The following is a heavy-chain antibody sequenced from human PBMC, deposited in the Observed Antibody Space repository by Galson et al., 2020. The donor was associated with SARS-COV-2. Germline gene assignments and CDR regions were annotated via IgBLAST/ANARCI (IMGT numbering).Heavy chain of an antibody. CDR2: TYYRSNWYT. D-gene: IGHD6-6*01. Sequence: SETLSLTCAISGDSVSTNSAAWNWIRQYPSRGLEWLGRTYYRSNWYTNYAISVKSRITINPDTSKNQFSLQLSSVTPEDTAIYYCARGSRSSFDYWGQGTLVTVSS. CDR3: ARGSRSSFDY. V-gene: IGHV6-1*01. CDR1: GDSVSTNSAA. J-gene: IGHJ4*02.